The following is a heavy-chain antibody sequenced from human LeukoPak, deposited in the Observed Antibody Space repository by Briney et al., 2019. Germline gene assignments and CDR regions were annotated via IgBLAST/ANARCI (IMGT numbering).Heavy chain of an antibody. Sequence: ASVKVSCKASGYTFTSYGISWVRQAPGQGLEWMGWISAYNGNTNYAQKLQGRVTMTTDTSTSTAYMELRSLRSDDTAVYYCARVTPSMVATGIYYYGMDVWGKGTTVTVSS. CDR3: ARVTPSMVATGIYYYGMDV. D-gene: IGHD5-12*01. J-gene: IGHJ6*04. CDR1: GYTFTSYG. V-gene: IGHV1-18*04. CDR2: ISAYNGNT.